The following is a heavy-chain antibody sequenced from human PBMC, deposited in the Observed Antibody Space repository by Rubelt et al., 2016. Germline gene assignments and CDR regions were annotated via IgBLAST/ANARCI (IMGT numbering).Heavy chain of an antibody. V-gene: IGHV1-69*04. J-gene: IGHJ4*02. Sequence: QGLEWMGRIIPILGIANYAQKFQGRVTITADKSTSTAYMELSSLKSDDTAVYYCAREYDSSGYPFDYWGQGTLVTVSS. D-gene: IGHD3-22*01. CDR2: IIPILGIA. CDR3: AREYDSSGYPFDY.